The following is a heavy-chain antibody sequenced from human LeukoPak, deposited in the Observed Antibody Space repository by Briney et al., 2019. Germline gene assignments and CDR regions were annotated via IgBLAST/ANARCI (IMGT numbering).Heavy chain of an antibody. CDR2: ISYDGGNK. CDR3: VRDDMPAPHYYYYMDV. Sequence: PGRSLRLSCAASGFSFSTYAMHWVRQVPGKGLGWVAVISYDGGNKYYADSVKGRFTISRDNSKNTLDLQMNSLRAEDTAVYYCVRDDMPAPHYYYYMDVWGKGTTVTVSS. J-gene: IGHJ6*03. CDR1: GFSFSTYA. D-gene: IGHD2-2*01. V-gene: IGHV3-30-3*01.